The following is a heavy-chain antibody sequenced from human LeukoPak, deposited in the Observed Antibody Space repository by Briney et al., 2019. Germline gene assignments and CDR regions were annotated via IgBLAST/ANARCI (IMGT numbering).Heavy chain of an antibody. CDR2: IYTSGST. D-gene: IGHD1-26*01. CDR3: ARNSGSYAGIDY. V-gene: IGHV4-61*02. Sequence: PSETLSLTCTVSCGSISSGSYYWSWIRQPAGKGLEWIGRIYTSGSTNYNPSLKSRVTISVDTSKNQFSLKLSSVTAADTAVYYCARNSGSYAGIDYWGQGTLVTVFS. J-gene: IGHJ4*02. CDR1: CGSISSGSYY.